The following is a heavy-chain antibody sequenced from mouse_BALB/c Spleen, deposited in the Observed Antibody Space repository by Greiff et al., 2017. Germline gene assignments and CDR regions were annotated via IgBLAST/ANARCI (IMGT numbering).Heavy chain of an antibody. J-gene: IGHJ2*01. CDR2: IDPANGNT. D-gene: IGHD1-1*01. V-gene: IGHV14-3*02. Sequence: EVQLQQSGAELVKPGASVKLSCTASGFNIKDTYMHWVKQRPEQGLEWIGRIDPANGNTKYDPKFQGKATITADTSSNTAYLQLSSLTSEDTAVYYCADGISLSYWGQGTTLTVSS. CDR1: GFNIKDTY. CDR3: ADGISLSY.